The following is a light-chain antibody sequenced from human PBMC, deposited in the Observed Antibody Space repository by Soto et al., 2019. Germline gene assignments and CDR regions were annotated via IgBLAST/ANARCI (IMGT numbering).Light chain of an antibody. CDR1: QGISSA. Sequence: AIQLTQSPSSLSASVGDRVTITCRASQGISSALAWYQQKPGKAPKLLIYDASSLESGVPSRFSGSGSGTDCTLTISSLQPEDFATYYCQQFNNYPVTFGQGTRLEIK. CDR3: QQFNNYPVT. V-gene: IGKV1D-13*01. CDR2: DAS. J-gene: IGKJ5*01.